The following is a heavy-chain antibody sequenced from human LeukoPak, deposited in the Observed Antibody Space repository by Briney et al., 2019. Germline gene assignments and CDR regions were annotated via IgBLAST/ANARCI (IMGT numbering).Heavy chain of an antibody. D-gene: IGHD3-22*01. Sequence: SETLSLTCTVSGGSISSYYWSWIRQPPGKGLEWIGYIYYSGSTNYNPSLKSRVTISVDTSKNQFSLKLSSVTVADTAVYYCARGPYYYDSSGYYYRVWGQGTLVTVSS. CDR3: ARGPYYYDSSGYYYRV. CDR2: IYYSGST. CDR1: GGSISSYY. V-gene: IGHV4-59*01. J-gene: IGHJ4*02.